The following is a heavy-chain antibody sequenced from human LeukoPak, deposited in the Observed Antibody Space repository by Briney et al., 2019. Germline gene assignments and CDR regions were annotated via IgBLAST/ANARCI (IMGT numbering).Heavy chain of an antibody. CDR1: GGSFSGYY. CDR2: INHSGST. Sequence: SETLSLTCAVYGGSFSGYYWSWIRQPPGKGLEWIGEINHSGSTSYNPSLKSRVTISVDTSKNQFSLKLGSVTAADTAVYYCARGLGATDYWGQGTLVTVSS. V-gene: IGHV4-34*01. CDR3: ARGLGATDY. D-gene: IGHD1-26*01. J-gene: IGHJ4*02.